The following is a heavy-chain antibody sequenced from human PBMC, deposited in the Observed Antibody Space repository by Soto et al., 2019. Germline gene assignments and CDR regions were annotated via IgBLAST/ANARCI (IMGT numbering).Heavy chain of an antibody. D-gene: IGHD2-15*01. CDR2: MNPNSGNT. J-gene: IGHJ3*02. V-gene: IGHV1-8*01. CDR1: GYTFTSYD. Sequence: ASVKVSCKASGYTFTSYDINWVRQATGQGLEWMGWMNPNSGNTGYAQKFQGRVTMTRNTSISTAYMELSSLRSEDTAVYYCARGYCRGGSGLVIKDAFDIWGQGTMVTVSS. CDR3: ARGYCRGGSGLVIKDAFDI.